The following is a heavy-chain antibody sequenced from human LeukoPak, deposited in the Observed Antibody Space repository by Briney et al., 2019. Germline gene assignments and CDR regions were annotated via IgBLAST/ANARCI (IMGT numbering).Heavy chain of an antibody. CDR3: ARAVGKTSNYNY. V-gene: IGHV4-39*01. Sequence: PSETLSLTCTVSGGSISSSSYYWGWIRQPPGKGLEWIGSIYYSGSTYYNPSLKSRVTISVDTSKNQFSLKLSSVTAADTAPYYCARAVGKTSNYNYWGQGTLVTVSS. J-gene: IGHJ4*02. CDR1: GGSISSSSYY. CDR2: IYYSGST. D-gene: IGHD3-10*01.